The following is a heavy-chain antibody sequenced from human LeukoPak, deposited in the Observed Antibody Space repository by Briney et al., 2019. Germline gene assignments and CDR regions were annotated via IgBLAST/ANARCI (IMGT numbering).Heavy chain of an antibody. J-gene: IGHJ5*02. CDR1: GFTFNTYV. V-gene: IGHV3-23*01. D-gene: IGHD6-19*01. CDR2: IDGSGCRS. CDR3: AKAPMAGTQWYDP. Sequence: GGSLRLSCAASGFTFNTYVMNWVRQAPGQGLECVAAIDGSGCRSYYADSVKKARFTISRDNSKNTLYLQINSLLPEDTAIYYCAKAPMAGTQWYDPWGQGTLVIVSS.